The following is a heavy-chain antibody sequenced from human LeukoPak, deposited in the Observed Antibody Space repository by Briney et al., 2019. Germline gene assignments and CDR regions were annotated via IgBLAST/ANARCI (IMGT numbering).Heavy chain of an antibody. V-gene: IGHV4-34*01. D-gene: IGHD3-22*01. CDR1: GGSFSGYY. CDR2: INHSGST. Sequence: SETLSLTCAVYGGSFSGYYWSWIRQPPGKGLEWIGEINHSGSTNYNPSLKSRATISVDTSKNQFSLKLSSVTAADTAVYYCASRDNYYDSSGTREAFDYWGQGTLVTVSS. CDR3: ASRDNYYDSSGTREAFDY. J-gene: IGHJ4*02.